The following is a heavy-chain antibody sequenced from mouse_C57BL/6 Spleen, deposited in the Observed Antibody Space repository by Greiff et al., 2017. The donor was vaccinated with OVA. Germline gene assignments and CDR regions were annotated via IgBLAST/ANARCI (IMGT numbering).Heavy chain of an antibody. CDR2: IYPRDGST. V-gene: IGHV1-85*01. CDR1: GYTFTSYD. D-gene: IGHD1-1*01. J-gene: IGHJ4*01. Sequence: QVQLKQSGPELVKPGASVKLSCKASGYTFTSYDINWVKQRPGQGLEWIGWIYPRDGSTKYNEKFKGKATLTVDTSSSTAYMELHSLTSEDAAVYFCARGDTEGAMDDWGQGTSVTVSS. CDR3: ARGDTEGAMDD.